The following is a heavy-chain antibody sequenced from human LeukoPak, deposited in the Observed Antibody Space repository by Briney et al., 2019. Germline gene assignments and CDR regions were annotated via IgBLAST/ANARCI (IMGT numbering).Heavy chain of an antibody. CDR2: IKQDGSGK. D-gene: IGHD3-22*01. V-gene: IGHV3-7*01. J-gene: IGHJ4*02. CDR1: GFTFSSSW. Sequence: GGSLRLSCAASGFTFSSSWMGWVRQAPGKGLEWLANIKQDGSGKNYVDSVKGRFTISRDNAKNSLYLQMNSLRAEDTAVYYCARDPLYYYDSSGYYADYWGQGTLVTVSS. CDR3: ARDPLYYYDSSGYYADY.